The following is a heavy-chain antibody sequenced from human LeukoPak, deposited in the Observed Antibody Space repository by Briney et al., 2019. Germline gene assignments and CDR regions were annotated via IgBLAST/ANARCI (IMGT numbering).Heavy chain of an antibody. CDR3: VRDHYWCFDL. CDR2: ISSSDM. J-gene: IGHJ2*01. Sequence: PGGSLRLSCAASGFTFSSYSMNWVRQAPGKGLEWVAYISSSDMYYADSVKGRFAISRDNAKNSLYLQMNSLRAEDTAVYYCVRDHYWCFDLWGHGTLVTVSS. V-gene: IGHV3-21*05. CDR1: GFTFSSYS.